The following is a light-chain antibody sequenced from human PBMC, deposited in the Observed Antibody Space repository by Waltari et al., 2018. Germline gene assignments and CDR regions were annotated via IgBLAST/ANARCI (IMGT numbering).Light chain of an antibody. CDR3: QAWDSSTVV. CDR1: KLGDQY. J-gene: IGLJ2*01. Sequence: SYELTQPPSVSVSPGQTASITCSGDKLGDQYASWYQQKPGQSPVLVIYQDGKRPSGIPGRFSGSNSWNTATLTISGTQAMDEADYYRQAWDSSTVVFGGGTKLTVL. CDR2: QDG. V-gene: IGLV3-1*01.